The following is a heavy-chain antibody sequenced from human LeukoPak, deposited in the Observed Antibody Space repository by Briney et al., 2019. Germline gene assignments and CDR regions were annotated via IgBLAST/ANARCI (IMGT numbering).Heavy chain of an antibody. D-gene: IGHD3-10*01. V-gene: IGHV1-24*01. CDR1: GYTLTELS. Sequence: GASVKVSCKVSGYTLTELSMHWVRQAPGKGLEWMGGFDPEDGETIYAQKFQGRVTMTRDTSISTAYMELSRLRSDDTAVYYCARYYYGSGSYTHWGQGTLVTVSS. CDR2: FDPEDGET. CDR3: ARYYYGSGSYTH. J-gene: IGHJ4*02.